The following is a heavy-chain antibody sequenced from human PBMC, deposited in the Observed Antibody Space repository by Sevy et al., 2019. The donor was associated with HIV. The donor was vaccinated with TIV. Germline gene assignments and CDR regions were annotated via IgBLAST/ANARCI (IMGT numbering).Heavy chain of an antibody. CDR3: ARGGGYCGGDCYSIDY. J-gene: IGHJ4*02. D-gene: IGHD2-21*02. V-gene: IGHV3-33*08. CDR1: GFTFSSYV. Sequence: WGSLRLSCAASGFTFSSYVMHWVRQAPGKGLEWVALIWYDGTIKYYADSVKGRFTISRDNSKETLFLQMNSLTPEDTAVYYCARGGGYCGGDCYSIDYWGQGALVTVSS. CDR2: IWYDGTIK.